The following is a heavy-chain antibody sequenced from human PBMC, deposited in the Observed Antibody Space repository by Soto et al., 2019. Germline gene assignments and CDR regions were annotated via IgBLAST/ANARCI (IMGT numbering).Heavy chain of an antibody. CDR3: ASRTMVRGVIIEDY. Sequence: SETLSLTCTVSGGSISSGDYYWSWIRQPPGKGLEWIGYIYYSGSTYYNPSLKSRVTISVDTSKNQFSLKLSSVTAADTAVYYCASRTMVRGVIIEDYWGQGTLVTVSS. CDR1: GGSISSGDYY. J-gene: IGHJ4*02. D-gene: IGHD3-10*01. V-gene: IGHV4-30-4*01. CDR2: IYYSGST.